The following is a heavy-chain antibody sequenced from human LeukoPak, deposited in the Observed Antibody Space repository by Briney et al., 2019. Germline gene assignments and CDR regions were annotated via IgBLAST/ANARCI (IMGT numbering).Heavy chain of an antibody. CDR1: GGSISSYY. CDR3: ARRGYSSSWSLGP. D-gene: IGHD6-13*01. Sequence: SETLSLTCTVSGGSISSYYWSWIRQPPGKGLEWIGYIYYSGSTNYNPSLKSRVTISVDTSKNQFSLKLSSVTAADTAVYYCARRGYSSSWSLGPWGQGTLVTVSS. V-gene: IGHV4-59*01. CDR2: IYYSGST. J-gene: IGHJ5*02.